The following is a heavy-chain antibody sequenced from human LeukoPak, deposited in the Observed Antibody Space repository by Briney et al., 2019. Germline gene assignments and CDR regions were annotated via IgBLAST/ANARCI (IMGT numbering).Heavy chain of an antibody. V-gene: IGHV1-2*02. D-gene: IGHD3-10*01. CDR3: ARDRSTMVRGENFAFDI. Sequence: ASVKVSCKASGYTFSDYYMHWVRQAPVQALEWMGWINTNSGGINYAQRFQGSVTMTRDTSLSTAYMELSRLRSDDTAVYYCARDRSTMVRGENFAFDIWGQGTMVTVSS. CDR1: GYTFSDYY. J-gene: IGHJ3*02. CDR2: INTNSGGI.